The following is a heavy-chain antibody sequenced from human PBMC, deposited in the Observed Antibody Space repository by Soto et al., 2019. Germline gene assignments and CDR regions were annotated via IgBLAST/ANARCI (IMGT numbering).Heavy chain of an antibody. CDR1: GGSISSSNW. Sequence: QVQLQESGPGLVKPSGTLSLTCAVSGGSISSSNWWSWVRPPPGKGLEWIGEIYHSGSTNYNPSLKSRVTIAVDKSKNQFSLELSSVTAADTAVYYCASHTNDFWSGSRLDYWGQGTLVTVSS. V-gene: IGHV4-4*02. D-gene: IGHD3-3*01. CDR2: IYHSGST. J-gene: IGHJ4*02. CDR3: ASHTNDFWSGSRLDY.